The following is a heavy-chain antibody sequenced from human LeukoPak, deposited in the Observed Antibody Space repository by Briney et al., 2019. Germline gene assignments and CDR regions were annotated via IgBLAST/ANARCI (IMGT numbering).Heavy chain of an antibody. V-gene: IGHV3-23*01. Sequence: QTGGSLRLSCAASGFTFSSYAMSWVRQAPGKGLEWVSAISGSGGSTYYADSVKGRFTISRDNSKSTLYLQMNSLRAEDTAVYYCARDSLTNYAEDCWGQGTLVTVSS. CDR1: GFTFSSYA. D-gene: IGHD1-7*01. CDR2: ISGSGGST. J-gene: IGHJ4*02. CDR3: ARDSLTNYAEDC.